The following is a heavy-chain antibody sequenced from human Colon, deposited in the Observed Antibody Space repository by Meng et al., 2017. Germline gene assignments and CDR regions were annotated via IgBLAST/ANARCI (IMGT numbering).Heavy chain of an antibody. Sequence: SLKISCAASGFTFSSYEMNWVRQAPGKGLEWVSYISSSGSTIYYADSVKGRFTISRDNAKNSLYLQMNCLRAEDTAVYYCARDEGYFVSGSYADYWGQGTLVTVSS. CDR3: ARDEGYFVSGSYADY. D-gene: IGHD3-10*01. V-gene: IGHV3-48*03. J-gene: IGHJ4*02. CDR1: GFTFSSYE. CDR2: ISSSGSTI.